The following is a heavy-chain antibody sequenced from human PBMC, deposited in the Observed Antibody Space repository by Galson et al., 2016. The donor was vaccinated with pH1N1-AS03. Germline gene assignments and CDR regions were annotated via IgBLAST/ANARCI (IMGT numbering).Heavy chain of an antibody. CDR2: IYGGGDT. V-gene: IGHV3-53*01. J-gene: IGHJ4*02. CDR1: GFTINNNY. Sequence: SLRLSCAASGFTINNNYMSWVRQAPGKGLEWVSVIYGGGDTFYADSVEGRFTISRDNSKNTVYLQMNSLRVEDTAVYYCARGPWGSTQGEYWGQGTLVTVSS. CDR3: ARGPWGSTQGEY. D-gene: IGHD3-16*01.